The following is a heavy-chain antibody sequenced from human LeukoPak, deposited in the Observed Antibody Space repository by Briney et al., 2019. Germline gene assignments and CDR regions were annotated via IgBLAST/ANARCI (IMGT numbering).Heavy chain of an antibody. Sequence: PSETLSLTCTVSGGSISNNNYYWGWNGQPPRKGLEWIGSVYYSGSTYYNPSLKSRITISVDTSKNQFSLNLSSVIATDTAVYYCARSTSLGYCSGGSCYRKHFDYWGLGTLVTVSS. J-gene: IGHJ4*02. D-gene: IGHD2-15*01. V-gene: IGHV4-39*01. CDR2: VYYSGST. CDR3: ARSTSLGYCSGGSCYRKHFDY. CDR1: GGSISNNNYY.